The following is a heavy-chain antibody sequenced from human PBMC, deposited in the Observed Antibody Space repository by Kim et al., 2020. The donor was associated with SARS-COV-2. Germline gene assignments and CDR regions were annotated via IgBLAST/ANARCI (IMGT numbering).Heavy chain of an antibody. D-gene: IGHD2-15*01. CDR2: IYYSGST. Sequence: SETLSLTCTVSGGSISSGGYYWSWIRQHPGKGLEWIGYIYYSGSTYYNPSLKSRVTISVDTSKNQFSLKLSSVTAADTAVYYCAREVVAATTNRGGYFQHRGQGTLVTVSS. V-gene: IGHV4-31*03. J-gene: IGHJ1*01. CDR1: GGSISSGGYY. CDR3: AREVVAATTNRGGYFQH.